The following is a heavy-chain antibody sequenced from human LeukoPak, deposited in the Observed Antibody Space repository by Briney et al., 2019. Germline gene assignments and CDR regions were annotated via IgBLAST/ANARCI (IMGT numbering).Heavy chain of an antibody. CDR1: GYTFTGYY. V-gene: IGHV1-2*02. CDR2: INPNSGGT. D-gene: IGHD3-10*01. Sequence: ASVKVSCKASGYTFTGYYMHWVRQAPGQGLEWMGWINPNSGGTNYAQKFQGRVTMTRDTSISTAYMELSRLRSDDTAVYYCARAVQRELLWFGEPLDYWGQGTLVTVSS. CDR3: ARAVQRELLWFGEPLDY. J-gene: IGHJ4*02.